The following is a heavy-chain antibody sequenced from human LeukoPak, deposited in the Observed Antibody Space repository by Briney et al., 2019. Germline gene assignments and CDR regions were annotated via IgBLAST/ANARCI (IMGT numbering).Heavy chain of an antibody. CDR1: GGTFSSYA. J-gene: IGHJ4*02. CDR3: ATQATGLTTVVTPGAHY. D-gene: IGHD4-23*01. V-gene: IGHV1-69*13. Sequence: ASVKVSCKASGGTFSSYAISWVRQAPGQGLEWMGGIIPIFGTANYAQKLQGRVTITADESTSTAYMELSSLRSEDTAVYYCATQATGLTTVVTPGAHYWGQGTLVTVSS. CDR2: IIPIFGTA.